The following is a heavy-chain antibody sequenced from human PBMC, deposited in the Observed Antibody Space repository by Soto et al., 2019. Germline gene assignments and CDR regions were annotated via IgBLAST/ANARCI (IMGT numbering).Heavy chain of an antibody. D-gene: IGHD6-13*01. J-gene: IGHJ4*02. V-gene: IGHV4-39*01. CDR1: GGSISSSSYY. Sequence: QLQLQESGPGLVKPSETLYLTCTVSGGSISSSSYYWGWIRQPPGKGLEWIGRIYYSGSTYYNPSLKSRVTTLVVLARSRFSLQRSPFTAAVTAVYYCARQVRPGLAAAGTDYWGQGTLVTVSS. CDR2: IYYSGST. CDR3: ARQVRPGLAAAGTDY.